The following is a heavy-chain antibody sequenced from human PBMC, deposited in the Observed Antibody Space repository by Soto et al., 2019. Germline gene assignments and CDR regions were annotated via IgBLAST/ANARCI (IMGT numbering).Heavy chain of an antibody. CDR3: ARYRGSSWYVFYY. Sequence: QVQLVESGGGVVQPGRSLRLSCAASGFTFSSYAMHWVRQAPGKGLEWVAVISYDGSNKYYADSVKGRFTISRDNSKNTLYLQMNSLRAEDTAVYYCARYRGSSWYVFYYWGQGTLVTVSS. D-gene: IGHD6-13*01. V-gene: IGHV3-30-3*01. CDR1: GFTFSSYA. J-gene: IGHJ4*02. CDR2: ISYDGSNK.